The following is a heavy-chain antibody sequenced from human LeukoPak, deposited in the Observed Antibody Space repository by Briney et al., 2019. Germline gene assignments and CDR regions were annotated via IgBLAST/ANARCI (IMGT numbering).Heavy chain of an antibody. Sequence: SETLSLTCTVSGGSISSYYWSWIRQPPGKGLEWIGYIYYSGSTNYNPSLKSRVTISVDTSKNQFSLKLSSVTAADTAVYYCARGSAKQWPGVFDPLGQGTLVTVSS. V-gene: IGHV4-59*01. CDR2: IYYSGST. D-gene: IGHD6-19*01. J-gene: IGHJ5*02. CDR3: ARGSAKQWPGVFDP. CDR1: GGSISSYY.